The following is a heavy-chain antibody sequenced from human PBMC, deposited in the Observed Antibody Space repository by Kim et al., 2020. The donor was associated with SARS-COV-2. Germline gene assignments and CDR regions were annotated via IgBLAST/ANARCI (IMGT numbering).Heavy chain of an antibody. CDR3: ARDRYCSSTSCYDGPGYYYGMDV. CDR1: GFTFSTYT. Sequence: GGSLRLSCAASGFTFSTYTMHWVRQAPGKGLEWVAVISYDGSNKYYADSVKGRFTISRDNYKNTLYLEMNSLRAEDTAVYYCARDRYCSSTSCYDGPGYYYGMDVWGQGTTVTVSS. J-gene: IGHJ6*02. V-gene: IGHV3-30-3*01. D-gene: IGHD2-2*01. CDR2: ISYDGSNK.